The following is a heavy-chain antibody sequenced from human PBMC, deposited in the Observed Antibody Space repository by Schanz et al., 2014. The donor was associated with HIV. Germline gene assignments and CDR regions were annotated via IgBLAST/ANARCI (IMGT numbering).Heavy chain of an antibody. Sequence: VQLVESGGGVVQPGRSLRLSCVASGFTFSTYAMTWVRQAPGKGLEWVSSISESGGRTYYADSVNGRFTISRDNSKNTLYLQMTTLRIDDTAVYYCAKPEYDSRGNSQSHFDYWGQGTLVTVSS. V-gene: IGHV3-23*04. CDR2: ISESGGRT. CDR3: AKPEYDSRGNSQSHFDY. J-gene: IGHJ4*02. CDR1: GFTFSTYA. D-gene: IGHD3-22*01.